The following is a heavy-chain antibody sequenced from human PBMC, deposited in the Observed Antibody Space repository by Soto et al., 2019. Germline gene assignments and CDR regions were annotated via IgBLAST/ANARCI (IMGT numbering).Heavy chain of an antibody. CDR1: GVTFRSYA. CDR3: AKEDSRSWAVVSWYFDL. Sequence: PXGSLRLSCEAFGVTFRSYAMNWVRQAPGKGLEWVSSITGGADSTYYADSVKGRFTISRDNSKNTLYLQMNSLRAEDTAVYYCAKEDSRSWAVVSWYFDLWGRGTLATVSS. CDR2: ITGGADST. V-gene: IGHV3-23*01. J-gene: IGHJ2*01. D-gene: IGHD6-13*01.